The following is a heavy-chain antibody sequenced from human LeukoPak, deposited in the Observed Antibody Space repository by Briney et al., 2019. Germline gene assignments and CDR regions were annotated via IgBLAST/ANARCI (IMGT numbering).Heavy chain of an antibody. V-gene: IGHV1-69*04. Sequence: ASVKVSCKASGGTFSSYAISWVRQAPGQGLEWMGRIIPILGIANCAQKFQGRVTITADKSTSTAYMELSSLRSEDTAVYYCARGGGYSRPYFDYWGQGTLVTVSS. CDR2: IIPILGIA. D-gene: IGHD3-22*01. CDR1: GGTFSSYA. J-gene: IGHJ4*02. CDR3: ARGGGYSRPYFDY.